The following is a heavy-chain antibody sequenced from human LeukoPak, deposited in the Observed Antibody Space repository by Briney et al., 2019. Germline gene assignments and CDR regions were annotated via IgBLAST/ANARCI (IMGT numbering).Heavy chain of an antibody. V-gene: IGHV3-53*01. D-gene: IGHD4-11*01. Sequence: PGGSLRLSCAASGFSASNNYMSWVRQAPGKGLEWVSVLYSGGSAYYADSVKGRFTISRDSSKNTLYLQMSSLRAEDTAVYFCARGGRDYSNYWFDPWGQGILVTVSS. CDR1: GFSASNNY. CDR3: ARGGRDYSNYWFDP. CDR2: LYSGGSA. J-gene: IGHJ5*02.